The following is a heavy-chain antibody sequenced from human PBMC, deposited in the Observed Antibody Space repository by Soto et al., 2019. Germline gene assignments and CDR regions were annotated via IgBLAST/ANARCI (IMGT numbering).Heavy chain of an antibody. CDR1: GFTFSSYA. CDR2: ISYDGSNK. J-gene: IGHJ5*02. CDR3: ERVRARSSFDP. D-gene: IGHD6-6*01. Sequence: GGSLRLSCAASGFTFSSYAMHWVRQAPGKGLEWVAVISYDGSNKYYADSVKGRFTISRDNSKNTLYLQMNSLRAEDTAVYYCERVRARSSFDPWGQGTLVTVSS. V-gene: IGHV3-30-3*01.